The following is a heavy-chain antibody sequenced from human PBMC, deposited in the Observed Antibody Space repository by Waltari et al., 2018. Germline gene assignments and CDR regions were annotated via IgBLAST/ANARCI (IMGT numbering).Heavy chain of an antibody. CDR3: ARVGLGVLTAYYNPYDY. CDR1: GYRFTGYY. CDR2: INPDSGGA. Sequence: QVQLVQSGAEVKKPGASVKVSCKASGYRFTGYYLHWVRQAPGQGLEWMGWINPDSGGANYAQKFQGRVTMTRDTSISTAYMELSRLRSDDTDVYYCARVGLGVLTAYYNPYDYWGQGTLVTVSS. J-gene: IGHJ4*02. V-gene: IGHV1-2*02. D-gene: IGHD3-9*01.